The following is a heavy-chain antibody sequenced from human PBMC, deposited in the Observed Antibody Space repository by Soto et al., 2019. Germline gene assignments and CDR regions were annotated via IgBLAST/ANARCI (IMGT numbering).Heavy chain of an antibody. CDR1: GYIFTNYY. Sequence: QVQLVQSGAEVKKPGASVKVSCKASGYIFTNYYIHWVRQAPGQGLEWMAIINPLPTSGSTNYVQKFKGRVTVTRDTSTSTVYLELSSLRSDDTAVSYCARDLAAAAYWGQGTLVTVSS. D-gene: IGHD6-13*01. V-gene: IGHV1-46*01. CDR2: INPLPTSGST. CDR3: ARDLAAAAY. J-gene: IGHJ4*02.